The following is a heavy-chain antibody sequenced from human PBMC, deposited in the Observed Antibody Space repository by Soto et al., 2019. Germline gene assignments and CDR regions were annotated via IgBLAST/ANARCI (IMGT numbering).Heavy chain of an antibody. CDR1: GFTFTGFA. D-gene: IGHD3-10*01. CDR3: ARVTGFYGSGEIDY. CDR2: TSFDGSNV. J-gene: IGHJ4*02. Sequence: QVQLVESGGGVVQPGRSLRLSCAASGFTFTGFAMYWVRQAPGKGLEWVAVTSFDGSNVYYADFVEGRFTISRDNSKNTLYLQMNSLRPEDTAVYYCARVTGFYGSGEIDYWGQGTLVTVSS. V-gene: IGHV3-30-3*01.